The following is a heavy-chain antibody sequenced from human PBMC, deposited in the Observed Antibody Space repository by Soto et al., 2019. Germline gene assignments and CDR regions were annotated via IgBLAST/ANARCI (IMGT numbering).Heavy chain of an antibody. D-gene: IGHD6-13*01. CDR1: GGTFSSYR. CDR3: ARDSGAKLSSS. CDR2: IVPIYRTA. Sequence: SVKVSFKASGGTFSSYRFNWLRQARGQGLEWLGGIVPIYRTADYAQKFQGRVTITADESTRTVYMELSSLKSQDTALYYCARDSGAKLSSSWGQGTLVTVSS. J-gene: IGHJ4*02. V-gene: IGHV1-69*13.